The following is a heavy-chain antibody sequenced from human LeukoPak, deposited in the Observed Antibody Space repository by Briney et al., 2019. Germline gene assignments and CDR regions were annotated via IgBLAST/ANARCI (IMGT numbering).Heavy chain of an antibody. J-gene: IGHJ6*02. Sequence: GGSLRLSCVASGFSFGKYWMSWVRQAPGKGLEWVANIKLDGSEKNYVDSVKGRFTISRDNTKNSLYLQMNSLRAEDTAVYYCAKLILGATDYGMDVWGQGTTVTVSS. D-gene: IGHD1-26*01. CDR2: IKLDGSEK. CDR1: GFSFGKYW. V-gene: IGHV3-7*01. CDR3: AKLILGATDYGMDV.